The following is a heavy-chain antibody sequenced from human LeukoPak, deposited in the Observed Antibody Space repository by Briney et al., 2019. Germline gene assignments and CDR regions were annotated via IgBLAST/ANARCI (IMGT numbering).Heavy chain of an antibody. D-gene: IGHD2-15*01. J-gene: IGHJ4*02. CDR3: SRDGSGSGDC. V-gene: IGHV3-21*01. Sequence: GGSLRLSCAASGFTFSTFGMNWLRQAPGKGLEWLSSISSSSTHIYYADSVKGRFTISRDNAKNSVYLQMNSLRADDTAVYYCSRDGSGSGDCWGQGTLVTVSS. CDR1: GFTFSTFG. CDR2: ISSSSTHI.